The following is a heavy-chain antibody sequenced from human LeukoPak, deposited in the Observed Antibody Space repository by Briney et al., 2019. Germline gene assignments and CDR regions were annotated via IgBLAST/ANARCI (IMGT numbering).Heavy chain of an antibody. J-gene: IGHJ4*02. CDR2: IRYDGSNK. Sequence: PGGSLRLSCAASGFTFSSYGMHWVRQAPGKVLEWVAFIRYDGSNKYYADSVKGRFTISRDNSKNTLYLQMNSLRAEDTAVYYSAKDRPGTYYYDSSGLNHIDYWGQGTLVTVSS. V-gene: IGHV3-30*02. CDR3: AKDRPGTYYYDSSGLNHIDY. D-gene: IGHD3-22*01. CDR1: GFTFSSYG.